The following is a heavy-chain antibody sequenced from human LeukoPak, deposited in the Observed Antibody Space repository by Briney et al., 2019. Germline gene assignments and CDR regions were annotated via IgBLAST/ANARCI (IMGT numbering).Heavy chain of an antibody. Sequence: GASVKVSCKASGYTFTGYYMHWVRQAPGQGLEWMGWINPNSGGTNYAQKLQGWVTMTRDTSISTAYMELSRLRSDDTAVYYCARASHYDILTGYHFDYWGQGTLVTVSS. D-gene: IGHD3-9*01. V-gene: IGHV1-2*04. CDR1: GYTFTGYY. CDR2: INPNSGGT. J-gene: IGHJ4*02. CDR3: ARASHYDILTGYHFDY.